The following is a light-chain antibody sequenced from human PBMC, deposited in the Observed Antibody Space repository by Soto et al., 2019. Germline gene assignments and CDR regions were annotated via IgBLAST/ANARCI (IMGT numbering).Light chain of an antibody. J-gene: IGKJ5*01. CDR1: QGISNW. CDR2: DAS. CDR3: QEATRIPIT. Sequence: DIQMTQPPSSVSASVGDRVTITCRASQGISNWLAWYQQKPGKAPKLLIYDASTVQSGVPSRFSGSGSGTDFTLTISSLQPEDFATYYCQEATRIPITFGQGTRLEIK. V-gene: IGKV1-12*01.